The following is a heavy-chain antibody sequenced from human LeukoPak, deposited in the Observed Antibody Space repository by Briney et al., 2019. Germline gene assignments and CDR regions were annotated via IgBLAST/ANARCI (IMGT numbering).Heavy chain of an antibody. V-gene: IGHV1-2*02. CDR3: GRGHPVVPAAVPDY. J-gene: IGHJ4*02. D-gene: IGHD2-2*02. Sequence: ASVTVSCKASGYTFTGYYIHWVRQAPGQGLEWMGWIQSNSGGTNYAQKFQGRVTMTRDTSISTAYMELSRLRSDDTAVYYCGRGHPVVPAAVPDYWGQGTLVTVSS. CDR1: GYTFTGYY. CDR2: IQSNSGGT.